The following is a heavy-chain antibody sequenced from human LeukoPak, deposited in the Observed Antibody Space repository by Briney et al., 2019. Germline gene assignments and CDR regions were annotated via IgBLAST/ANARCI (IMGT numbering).Heavy chain of an antibody. D-gene: IGHD3-10*01. CDR3: ARDDLLLWWGFDP. Sequence: ASVKVSCKASGYTFTGYYMHWVRQAPGQGLEWMGWVNPNSGGTNYAQKFQGRVTMTRDTSISTAYMELSRLRSDDTAVYYCARDDLLLWWGFDPWGQGTLVTVSS. J-gene: IGHJ5*02. V-gene: IGHV1-2*02. CDR2: VNPNSGGT. CDR1: GYTFTGYY.